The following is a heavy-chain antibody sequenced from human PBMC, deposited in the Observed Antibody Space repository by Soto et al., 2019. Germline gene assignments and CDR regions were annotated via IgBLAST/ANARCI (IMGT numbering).Heavy chain of an antibody. CDR2: IYPGDSDT. Sequence: GESLKISCKGSGYSFTSYWIGWVRQMPGKGLEWMGIIYPGDSDTRYSPAFQGQVTISADKSDSTAFRQWNSLKASDTAEYYCARNIVGATEDAFDIWGQGTMVTVSS. V-gene: IGHV5-51*01. CDR3: ARNIVGATEDAFDI. CDR1: GYSFTSYW. J-gene: IGHJ3*02. D-gene: IGHD1-26*01.